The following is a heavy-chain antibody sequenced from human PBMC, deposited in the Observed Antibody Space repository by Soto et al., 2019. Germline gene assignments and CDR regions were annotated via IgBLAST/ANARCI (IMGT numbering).Heavy chain of an antibody. D-gene: IGHD3-10*01. V-gene: IGHV4-39*01. CDR1: GGSISSSSYY. CDR2: IYYSGST. J-gene: IGHJ5*02. CDR3: ARLPAVTGKGFLRDWFDP. Sequence: SETLSLTCTVSGGSISSSSYYWGWIRQPPGKGLEWIGSIYYSGSTYYNPSLKSRVTISVDTSKNQFSLKLSSVTAADTAVYYCARLPAVTGKGFLRDWFDPWGQGTLVTVSS.